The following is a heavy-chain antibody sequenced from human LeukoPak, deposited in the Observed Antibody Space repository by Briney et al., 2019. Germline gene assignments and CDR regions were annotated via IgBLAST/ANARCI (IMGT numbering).Heavy chain of an antibody. J-gene: IGHJ6*03. CDR2: IRSKANSYAT. Sequence: PGGSLRLSCAASGFTFSGSAMHWVRQASGKGLERVGRIRSKANSYATAYAASVKGRFTISRDDSKNTAYLRMNSLKTEDTAVYYCTRLDYYYYYMDVWGKGTTVAVSS. V-gene: IGHV3-73*01. CDR1: GFTFSGSA. CDR3: TRLDYYYYYMDV. D-gene: IGHD6-6*01.